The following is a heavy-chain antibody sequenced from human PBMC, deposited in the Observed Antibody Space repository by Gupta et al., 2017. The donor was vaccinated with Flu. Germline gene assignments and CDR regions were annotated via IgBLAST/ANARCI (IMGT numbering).Heavy chain of an antibody. CDR2: IRNKANGYTT. J-gene: IGHJ4*02. CDR3: ARERRDSTNYQFFDS. D-gene: IGHD2-8*01. Sequence: GKGPEWVARIRNKANGYTTYYAASMEGRFTISRDDSKKSVFLEMSSLKTEDTAVYFCARERRDSTNYQFFDSWGQGTLVTVSS. V-gene: IGHV3-72*01.